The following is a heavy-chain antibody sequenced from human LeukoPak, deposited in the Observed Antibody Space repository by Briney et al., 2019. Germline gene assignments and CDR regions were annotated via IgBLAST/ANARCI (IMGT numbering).Heavy chain of an antibody. Sequence: GSLGLSCAASGFTFSSHSLNWVRQAPGKGLEWVSSISSSSSYIYYADSVKGRFTISRDNAKNSLYLQLNSLRAEDTAVYYCARDQSDILTPYYYDYWGQGTLVTVSS. CDR3: ARDQSDILTPYYYDY. D-gene: IGHD3-9*01. J-gene: IGHJ4*02. CDR2: ISSSSSYI. V-gene: IGHV3-21*01. CDR1: GFTFSSHS.